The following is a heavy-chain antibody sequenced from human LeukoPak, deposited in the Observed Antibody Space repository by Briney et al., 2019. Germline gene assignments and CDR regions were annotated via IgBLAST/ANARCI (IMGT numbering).Heavy chain of an antibody. CDR2: ISSSSSDT. CDR3: ARGIEAKRRSAATCNYFDY. CDR1: GFTFSDYY. Sequence: GGSLRLSCAASGFTFSDYYMSWIRQAPGKGLEWVSYISSSSSDTNYVDSVKGRFTISRDNAKNSLYLQMNSLRAEDTAVYYCARGIEAKRRSAATCNYFDYWGQGTLVTVSS. J-gene: IGHJ4*02. D-gene: IGHD5-12*01. V-gene: IGHV3-11*06.